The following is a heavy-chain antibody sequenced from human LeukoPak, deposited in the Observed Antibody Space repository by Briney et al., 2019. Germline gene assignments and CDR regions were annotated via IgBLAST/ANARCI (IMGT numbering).Heavy chain of an antibody. D-gene: IGHD5-24*01. CDR3: AKDPATRDGHGAWFDP. CDR1: GFTFDDYA. CDR2: ISGDGGSK. V-gene: IGHV3-43*02. J-gene: IGHJ5*02. Sequence: PGGSLRLSCAASGFTFDDYAMHWVRQAPGKGLERVSLISGDGGSKYYVDSVKGRFTISRDNSKNSLYLQMNSLRTDDTALYYCAKDPATRDGHGAWFDPWGQGTLVTVSS.